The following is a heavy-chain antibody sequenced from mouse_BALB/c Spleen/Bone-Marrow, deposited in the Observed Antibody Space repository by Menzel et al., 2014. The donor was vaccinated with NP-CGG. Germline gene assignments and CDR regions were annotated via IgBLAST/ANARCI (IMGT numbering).Heavy chain of an antibody. Sequence: VQLQQPGAELVKPGASVKLFCTASGFNIKDTYMHWVKQRPEQGLEWIGRIDPANGNTKYDPKFQGKATITADTSSNTAYLQLSSLTSEDTAVYYCARNTQFAYWGQGTLVTVSA. J-gene: IGHJ3*01. V-gene: IGHV14-3*02. CDR1: GFNIKDTY. CDR3: ARNTQFAY. D-gene: IGHD5-1-1*01. CDR2: IDPANGNT.